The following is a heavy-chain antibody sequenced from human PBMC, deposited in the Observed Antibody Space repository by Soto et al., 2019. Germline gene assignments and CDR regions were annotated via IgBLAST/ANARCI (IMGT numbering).Heavy chain of an antibody. V-gene: IGHV4-4*07. D-gene: IGHD3-3*01. CDR1: RGYAYTFH. CDR2: NFPNGNS. Sequence: SGPQSMTCTVSRGYAYTFHWSCVRHPAGKGVEWIGRNFPNGNSDYSRNLKSRVNLSVDMSKNQISLKLTSVTEPDMAVYYGTREGSHRAYNRAMEWRRWALDRWGQGPPVTVSS. CDR3: TREGSHRAYNRAMEWRRWALDR. J-gene: IGHJ5*02.